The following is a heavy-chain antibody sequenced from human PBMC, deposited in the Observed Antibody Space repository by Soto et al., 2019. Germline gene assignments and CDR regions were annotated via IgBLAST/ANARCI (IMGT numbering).Heavy chain of an antibody. CDR2: IYHSGSD. CDR1: GGCIITSTHC. D-gene: IGHD3-16*01. V-gene: IGHV4-39*02. J-gene: IGHJ3*01. Sequence: SGTLSFTCAVCGGCIITSTHCWGWIRQLPGKGLEWIGSIYHSGSDYYNTSLKSRVCISVDTSKNPFSLKLRSVTASDTAVYYCAALYGGPRAFDFWGQGTMVTVSS. CDR3: AALYGGPRAFDF.